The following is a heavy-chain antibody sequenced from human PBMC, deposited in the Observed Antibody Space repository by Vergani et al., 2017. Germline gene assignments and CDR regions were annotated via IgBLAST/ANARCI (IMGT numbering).Heavy chain of an antibody. CDR1: GYTFTSYA. V-gene: IGHV1-3*01. CDR2: INAGNGNT. J-gene: IGHJ4*02. CDR3: AREGFYDYVWGSYRLRGGYYFDY. Sequence: QVQLVQSGAEVKKPGASVKVSCKASGYTFTSYAMHWVRQAPGQRLEWMGWINAGNGNTKYSQKFQGRVTITRDTSASTAYMELSSLRSEDTAVYYCAREGFYDYVWGSYRLRGGYYFDYWCQGTLVTVSS. D-gene: IGHD3-16*02.